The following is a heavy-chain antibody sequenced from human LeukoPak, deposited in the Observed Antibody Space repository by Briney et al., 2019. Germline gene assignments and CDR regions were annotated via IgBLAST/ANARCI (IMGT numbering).Heavy chain of an antibody. CDR3: AKDLYYYGSGNYIDY. CDR1: GFTFSSYA. Sequence: GSLRLSCAASGFTFSSYAMSWVRQAPGKSLEWVSGIGGSGSRTYYADSVKGRFTISRDNSKNTLYLQMNSLRAEDTAIYYCAKDLYYYGSGNYIDYWGQGTLVTVSS. CDR2: IGGSGSRT. J-gene: IGHJ4*02. V-gene: IGHV3-23*01. D-gene: IGHD3-10*01.